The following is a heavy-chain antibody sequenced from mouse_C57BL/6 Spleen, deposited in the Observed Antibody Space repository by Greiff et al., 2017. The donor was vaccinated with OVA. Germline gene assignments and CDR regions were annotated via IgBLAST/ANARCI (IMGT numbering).Heavy chain of an antibody. CDR3: ARGGDYDYDGVAY. D-gene: IGHD2-4*01. CDR2: IHPNSGST. Sequence: QVQLQQPGAELVKPGASVKLPCKASGYTFTSYWMHWVKQRPGQGLEWIGMIHPNSGSTNYNEKFKSKATLTVDKSSSTAYMQLSSLTSEDSAVYYGARGGDYDYDGVAYWGQGTLVTVSA. CDR1: GYTFTSYW. V-gene: IGHV1-64*01. J-gene: IGHJ3*01.